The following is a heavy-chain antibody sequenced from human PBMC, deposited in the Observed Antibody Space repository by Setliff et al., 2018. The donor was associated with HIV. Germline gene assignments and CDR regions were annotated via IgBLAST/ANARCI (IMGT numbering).Heavy chain of an antibody. Sequence: GASVKVSCKASGYTFTSYGFNWVRQAPGQGLEWMGWISAYNGNTDYAQKLQGRVTMTTDTSTSTAYMELRSLRSDDTAIYYCAKDYNFWSAHGAHPVDWGQGTLVTVSS. CDR3: AKDYNFWSAHGAHPVD. CDR2: ISAYNGNT. J-gene: IGHJ4*02. CDR1: GYTFTSYG. D-gene: IGHD3-3*01. V-gene: IGHV1-18*01.